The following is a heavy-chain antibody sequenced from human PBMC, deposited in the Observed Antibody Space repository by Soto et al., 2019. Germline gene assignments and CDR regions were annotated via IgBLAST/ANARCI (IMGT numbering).Heavy chain of an antibody. CDR3: AKGYCSRGSCHFDI. J-gene: IGHJ3*02. Sequence: TRKGLEWVSSISGSGGSTYYADSVKGRFTISRDNSKNTLYLQMNSLRAEDTAVYYCAKGYCSRGSCHFDISGQRTLVTVSS. CDR2: ISGSGGST. D-gene: IGHD2-15*01. V-gene: IGHV3-23*01.